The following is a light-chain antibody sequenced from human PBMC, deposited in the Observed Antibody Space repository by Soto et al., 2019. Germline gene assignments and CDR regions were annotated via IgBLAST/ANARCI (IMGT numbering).Light chain of an antibody. CDR1: QSVSSY. Sequence: EILLTQSPCTLSLSPVERSTRSCMASQSVSSYLAWYQQKPGQAPRLLIYDASNRATGIPARFSGSGSGTDFTLTISSLEPEDFAVYYCQQRSNWPLTFGGGTKVDI. J-gene: IGKJ4*01. CDR3: QQRSNWPLT. CDR2: DAS. V-gene: IGKV3-11*01.